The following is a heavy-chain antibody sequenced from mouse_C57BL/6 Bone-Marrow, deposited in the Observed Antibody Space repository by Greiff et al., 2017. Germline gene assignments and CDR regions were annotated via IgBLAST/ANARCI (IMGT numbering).Heavy chain of an antibody. D-gene: IGHD1-1*01. CDR3: ASYYVSSYPSYWYFDV. CDR2: IHPNSGST. CDR1: GYTFTSYW. Sequence: QVQLQQPGAELVKPGASVKLSCKASGYTFTSYWMHWVKQRPGQGLEWIGMIHPNSGSTNYNEKFKSKATLTVDKSSSTAYMQLSSLTSEDPAVYYCASYYVSSYPSYWYFDVWGTGTTVTVSS. J-gene: IGHJ1*03. V-gene: IGHV1-64*01.